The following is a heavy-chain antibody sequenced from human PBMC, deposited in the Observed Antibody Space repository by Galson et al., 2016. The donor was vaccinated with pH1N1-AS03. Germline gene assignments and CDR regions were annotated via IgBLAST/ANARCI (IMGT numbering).Heavy chain of an antibody. CDR1: GGTFSTYA. D-gene: IGHD5-12*01. Sequence: SVKVSCKASGGTFSTYAITWVRQAPGQGLEWMGGVIPNVGVTSYAQKFQGRVTITADESTSTAYMELTRLKSEDTAMYYCARGPSADPGWIREGGDYWGQGTLVTVSS. CDR3: ARGPSADPGWIREGGDY. J-gene: IGHJ4*02. V-gene: IGHV1-69*10. CDR2: VIPNVGVT.